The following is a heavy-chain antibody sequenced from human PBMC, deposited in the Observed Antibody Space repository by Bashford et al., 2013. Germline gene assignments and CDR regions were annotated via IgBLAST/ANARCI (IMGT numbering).Heavy chain of an antibody. D-gene: IGHD1-1*01. J-gene: IGHJ4*02. CDR3: ARFRRGLEYYFDY. Sequence: SETLSLTCAVSGDSISSGSWWSWVRQPPGKGLEWIGEIYHSGNTDYNPSLKSRVTLSVDKSKNQFSLNLISVTAADTAVYYCARFRRGLEYYFDYWGQGTLVTVSS. V-gene: IGHV4-4*02. CDR2: IYHSGNT. CDR1: GDSISSGSW.